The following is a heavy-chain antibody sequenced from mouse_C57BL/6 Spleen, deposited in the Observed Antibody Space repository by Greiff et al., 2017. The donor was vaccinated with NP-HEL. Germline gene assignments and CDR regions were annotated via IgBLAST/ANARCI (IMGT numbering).Heavy chain of an antibody. CDR2: IDPANGNT. V-gene: IGHV14-3*01. CDR1: GFNIKNTY. CDR3: ARSIYYDYDDYAMDY. D-gene: IGHD2-4*01. J-gene: IGHJ4*01. Sequence: VQLQQSVAELVRPGASVKLSCTASGFNIKNTYMHWVKQRPEQGLEWIGRIDPANGNTKYAAKFQGKATITANTSSNTAYLQLSILTSEDTAIYYCARSIYYDYDDYAMDYWGQGTSVTVSS.